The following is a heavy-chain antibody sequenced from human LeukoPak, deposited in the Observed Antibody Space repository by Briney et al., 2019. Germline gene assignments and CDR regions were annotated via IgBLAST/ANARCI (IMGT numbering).Heavy chain of an antibody. D-gene: IGHD3-16*02. CDR3: ARSDFHYIWGTYRPRTVDY. V-gene: IGHV1-2*02. CDR1: GYTFTDYY. Sequence: GASVKVSCKVSGYTFTDYYMHWVRQAPGQGLEWMGWINPNSGDTNYAQKFQGRVTMTRDTSINTAYMELSRLRSDDTAVYYCARSDFHYIWGTYRPRTVDYWGQGTLVTVSS. CDR2: INPNSGDT. J-gene: IGHJ4*02.